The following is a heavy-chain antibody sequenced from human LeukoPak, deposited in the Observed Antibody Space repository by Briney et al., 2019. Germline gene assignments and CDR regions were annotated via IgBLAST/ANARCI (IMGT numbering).Heavy chain of an antibody. D-gene: IGHD2-2*01. J-gene: IGHJ4*02. CDR3: ATGGYCSSTSCYHFFDY. Sequence: GESLKISCKGSGYSFTSYWTGWVRQMPGKGLEWMGIIYPGDSDTRYSPSFHGQFTDSADKSISTAYLQWSSLKALDSAMYYCATGGYCSSTSCYHFFDYWGQGALVTVSS. CDR1: GYSFTSYW. CDR2: IYPGDSDT. V-gene: IGHV5-51*01.